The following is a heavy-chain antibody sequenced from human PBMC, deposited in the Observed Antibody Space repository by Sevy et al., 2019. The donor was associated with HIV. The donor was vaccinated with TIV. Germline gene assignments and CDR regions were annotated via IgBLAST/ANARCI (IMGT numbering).Heavy chain of an antibody. CDR2: FDPEDGET. V-gene: IGHV1-24*01. CDR1: GYTLTELS. CDR3: ATNSRYFSGSTFYSAEGLFDP. Sequence: ASVKVSCNVSGYTLTELSMHWVRQAPGKGLEWMGGFDPEDGETVYAQKFQGRVTVTEDTSTDTAYMELSSLRSEDTAVYYCATNSRYFSGSTFYSAEGLFDPWGQGTLVTVSS. D-gene: IGHD2-15*01. J-gene: IGHJ5*02.